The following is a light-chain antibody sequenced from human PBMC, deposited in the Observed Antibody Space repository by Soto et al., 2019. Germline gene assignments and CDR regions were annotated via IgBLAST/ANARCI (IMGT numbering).Light chain of an antibody. CDR2: GAS. CDR3: QQYNNWSPLT. Sequence: EIVMTQSPATLSVSLGERATLSCRASQSVSINLAWYQQKPGQAPRLLIYGASTRATGIPARFSGSGSGTEFTLTISSLQSEDFAVYYCQQYNNWSPLTFGGGTKVEIK. V-gene: IGKV3-15*01. J-gene: IGKJ4*01. CDR1: QSVSIN.